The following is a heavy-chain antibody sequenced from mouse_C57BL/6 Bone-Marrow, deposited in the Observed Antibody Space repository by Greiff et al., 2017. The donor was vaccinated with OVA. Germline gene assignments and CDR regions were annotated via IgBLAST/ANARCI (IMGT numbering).Heavy chain of an antibody. CDR3: TFFSWFAY. CDR1: GFNIKDDY. J-gene: IGHJ3*01. Sequence: VQLKESGAELVRPGASVKLSCTASGFNIKDDYMHWVKQRPEQGLEWIGWIDPENGYTEYASKFQGKSTITADTTSNTAYLQLSSLTSEDTAVYYCTFFSWFAYWGQGTLVTVSA. CDR2: IDPENGYT. V-gene: IGHV14-4*01.